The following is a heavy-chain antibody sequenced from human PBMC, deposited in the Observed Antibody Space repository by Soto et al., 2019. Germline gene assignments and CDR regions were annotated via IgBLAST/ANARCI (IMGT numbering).Heavy chain of an antibody. CDR3: ARVGMLRGAPFDY. V-gene: IGHV4-4*02. CDR2: IYHSGST. D-gene: IGHD3-10*01. Sequence: PSETLSLTCAVSGGSICSSYWWSWVRQAPGKGLEWIGEIYHSGSTNYNPNPSLKSRVTISVDKSKQQFSLKLNSVTAADTAVYYCARVGMLRGAPFDYWGQGTLVTVSS. J-gene: IGHJ4*02. CDR1: GGSICSSYW.